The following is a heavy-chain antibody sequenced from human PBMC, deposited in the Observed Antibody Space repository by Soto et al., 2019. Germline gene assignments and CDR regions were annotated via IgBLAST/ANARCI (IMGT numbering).Heavy chain of an antibody. J-gene: IGHJ4*02. CDR2: ISYDGRNK. CDR3: AQYCSRSSCSAAY. CDR1: GFTFSTYA. Sequence: QVQLVESGGGVVQPGRSLRLYCAASGFTFSTYAMHWVRQAPGKGLEWVAVISYDGRNKYYADSVKGRFTISRDNSKNTLYLQMDSLTADDTAIYYCAQYCSRSSCSAAYWGQGTLVTVSS. V-gene: IGHV3-30*04. D-gene: IGHD2-2*01.